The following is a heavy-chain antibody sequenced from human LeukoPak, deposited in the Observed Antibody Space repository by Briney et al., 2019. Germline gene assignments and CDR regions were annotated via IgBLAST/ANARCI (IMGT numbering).Heavy chain of an antibody. CDR1: GGSISSSSYY. V-gene: IGHV4-31*03. CDR2: IYYSGST. J-gene: IGHJ4*02. D-gene: IGHD3-10*01. CDR3: ARGMVRGVTSDY. Sequence: PSETLSLTCTVSGGSISSSSYYWGWIRQPPGKGLEWIGYIYYSGSTYYNPSLKSRVTISVDTSKNQFSLKLSSVTAADTAVYYCARGMVRGVTSDYWGQGTLVTVSS.